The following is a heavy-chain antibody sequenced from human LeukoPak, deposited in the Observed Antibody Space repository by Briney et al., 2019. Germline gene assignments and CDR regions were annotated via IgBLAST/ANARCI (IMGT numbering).Heavy chain of an antibody. CDR2: IYYSGST. Sequence: PSETLSLTCTVSGGSISGYYWSWIRQPPGKGLEWIGYIYYSGSTNYNPSLKSRVTISVDTSKNQFSLKLSSVTAADTAVYYCARDCDAFDIWGQGTMVTVSS. V-gene: IGHV4-59*01. CDR1: GGSISGYY. CDR3: ARDCDAFDI. J-gene: IGHJ3*02.